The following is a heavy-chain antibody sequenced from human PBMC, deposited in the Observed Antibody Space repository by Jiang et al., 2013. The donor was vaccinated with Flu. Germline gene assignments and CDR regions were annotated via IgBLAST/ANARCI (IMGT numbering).Heavy chain of an antibody. D-gene: IGHD3-10*01. CDR2: IDPNSGVA. Sequence: SGAEVKKPGASVSVSCQASGYIFTAYYIHWVRHVPGQGFQWMGWIDPNSGVARSAQRFLGRVSMTRDTSVDTVYMQLSSLRSDDTAIYYCVRVDRGHNWFDSWG. J-gene: IGHJ5*01. CDR1: GYIFTAYY. V-gene: IGHV1-2*02. CDR3: VRVDRGHNWFDS.